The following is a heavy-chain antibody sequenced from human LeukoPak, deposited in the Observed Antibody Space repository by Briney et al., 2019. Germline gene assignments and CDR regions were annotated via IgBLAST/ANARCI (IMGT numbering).Heavy chain of an antibody. CDR3: ARPAGYSSSWYGY. CDR2: IYPGDSDT. Sequence: GESLKISCEVSGYSFTSYWIGWVRQMPGKGLEWMGIIYPGDSDTRYSLSFQGQVTISADKSISTAYLQWSSLKASDTAMYYCARPAGYSSSWYGYWGQGTLVTVSS. V-gene: IGHV5-51*01. J-gene: IGHJ4*02. D-gene: IGHD6-13*01. CDR1: GYSFTSYW.